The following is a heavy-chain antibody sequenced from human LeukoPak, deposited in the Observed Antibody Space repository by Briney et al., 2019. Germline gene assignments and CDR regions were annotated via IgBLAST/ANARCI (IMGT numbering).Heavy chain of an antibody. Sequence: PGGSLRLSCAASGFTFSSYAMSWVRQAPGKGLEWVSAISGSGGSTYYADSVKGRFTISRDNSKNTLYLQMNSLRAEDTAVYYCAKYPSQFLDYGHSYYVDYWGQGTLVTVSS. CDR1: GFTFSSYA. CDR3: AKYPSQFLDYGHSYYVDY. D-gene: IGHD4-17*01. CDR2: ISGSGGST. J-gene: IGHJ4*02. V-gene: IGHV3-23*01.